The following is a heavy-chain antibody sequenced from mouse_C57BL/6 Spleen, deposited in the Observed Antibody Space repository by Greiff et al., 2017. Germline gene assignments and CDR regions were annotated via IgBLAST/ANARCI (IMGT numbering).Heavy chain of an antibody. Sequence: EVHLVESGEGLVKPGGSLKLSCAASGFTFSSYAMSWVRQTPEKRLEWVAYISSGGDYIYYADTVKGRFTISRDNARNTLYLQMSSLKSEDTAMYYCTRDPLHYAMDYWGQGTSVTVSS. V-gene: IGHV5-9-1*02. J-gene: IGHJ4*01. D-gene: IGHD1-2*01. CDR2: ISSGGDYI. CDR1: GFTFSSYA. CDR3: TRDPLHYAMDY.